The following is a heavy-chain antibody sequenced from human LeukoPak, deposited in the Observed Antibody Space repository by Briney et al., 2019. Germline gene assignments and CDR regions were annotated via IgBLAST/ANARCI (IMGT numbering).Heavy chain of an antibody. J-gene: IGHJ4*02. Sequence: GASVKVSCEASGYTFTSYGISWVRQAPGQGLEWMRWISAYNGNTNYAQKLQGRVTMTTDTSTSTAYMELRSLRSDDTAVYYCARDKNRGGYDYPPLVWGQGTLVTVSS. CDR3: ARDKNRGGYDYPPLV. CDR2: ISAYNGNT. V-gene: IGHV1-18*01. CDR1: GYTFTSYG. D-gene: IGHD5-12*01.